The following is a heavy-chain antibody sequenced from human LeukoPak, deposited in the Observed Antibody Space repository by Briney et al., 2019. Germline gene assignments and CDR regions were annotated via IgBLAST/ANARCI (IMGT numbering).Heavy chain of an antibody. V-gene: IGHV4-59*12. CDR2: IYYSGST. Sequence: SETLSLTCTVSGGSISSYYWSWIRQPPGKGLEWIGYIYYSGSTNYNPSLKSRVTISVDTSKNQFSLKLSSVTPEDTAVYYCARAGGMTTVTTFDYWGQGTLVTVSS. D-gene: IGHD4-17*01. CDR3: ARAGGMTTVTTFDY. J-gene: IGHJ4*02. CDR1: GGSISSYY.